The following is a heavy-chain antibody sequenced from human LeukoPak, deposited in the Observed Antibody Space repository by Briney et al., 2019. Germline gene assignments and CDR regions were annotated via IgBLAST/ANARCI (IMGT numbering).Heavy chain of an antibody. Sequence: ASVKVSCKTSGYTFTSHDINWVRQATGQWLEWMGWMNPNSGNTGYAQKFQGRITMTRDTSISTAYMELSSLRSEDTAVYYCASELRRYFDSWGQGTLVTVSS. CDR1: GYTFTSHD. V-gene: IGHV1-8*01. D-gene: IGHD1-26*01. CDR2: MNPNSGNT. J-gene: IGHJ4*02. CDR3: ASELRRYFDS.